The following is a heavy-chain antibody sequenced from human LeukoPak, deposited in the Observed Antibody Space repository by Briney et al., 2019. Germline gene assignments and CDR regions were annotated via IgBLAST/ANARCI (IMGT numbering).Heavy chain of an antibody. V-gene: IGHV3-21*01. D-gene: IGHD4-17*01. J-gene: IGHJ4*02. CDR3: ARGTTVTLGY. CDR1: GFTFSSYS. Sequence: PGGSLRLSCAASGFTFSSYSMNWVRPAPGKGLEWVSSISSSSSNIYYADSVKGRFTISRDNAKNSLYLQMNSLRAVDTAVYYCARGTTVTLGYWGQGTLVTVSS. CDR2: ISSSSSNI.